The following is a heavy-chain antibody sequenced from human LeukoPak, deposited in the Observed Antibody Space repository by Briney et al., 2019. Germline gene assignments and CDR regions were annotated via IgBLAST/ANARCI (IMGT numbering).Heavy chain of an antibody. D-gene: IGHD3-22*01. CDR2: INPSGGST. J-gene: IGHJ5*02. Sequence: ASVKVSCKASGYTFTSYYMHWVRQAPGPGLEWMGIINPSGGSTSYAQKFQGRVTMTRDTSTSTVYMELSSLRSEDTAVYYCARAENYYDSSGYPFDPWGQGTLVTVSS. V-gene: IGHV1-46*01. CDR3: ARAENYYDSSGYPFDP. CDR1: GYTFTSYY.